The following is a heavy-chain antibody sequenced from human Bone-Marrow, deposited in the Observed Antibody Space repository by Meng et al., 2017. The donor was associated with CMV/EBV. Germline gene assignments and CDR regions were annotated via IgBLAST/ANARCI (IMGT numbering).Heavy chain of an antibody. D-gene: IGHD3/OR15-3a*01. CDR1: GYSFTSYW. Sequence: KVSCKGSGYSFTSYWIGWVRQMPGKGLEWMGIIYPGDSDTRYSPSFQGQVTISADKSISTAYLQWSSLKASDTAMYYCARLNFWTSFFDYWGQGTLVTSPQ. CDR3: ARLNFWTSFFDY. J-gene: IGHJ4*02. CDR2: IYPGDSDT. V-gene: IGHV5-51*01.